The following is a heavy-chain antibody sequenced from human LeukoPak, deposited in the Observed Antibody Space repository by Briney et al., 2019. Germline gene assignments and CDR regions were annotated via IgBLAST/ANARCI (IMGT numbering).Heavy chain of an antibody. CDR2: ISYDGSNK. Sequence: LGGSLRLSCAASGFTFSSYGMHWVRQAPGKGLEWVAVISYDGSNKYYADSVKGRFTISRDNSKNTLYLQMNSLRAEDTAVYYCAKGGYSGSSHFDYWGQGTLVTVSS. D-gene: IGHD5-12*01. CDR3: AKGGYSGSSHFDY. CDR1: GFTFSSYG. V-gene: IGHV3-30*18. J-gene: IGHJ4*02.